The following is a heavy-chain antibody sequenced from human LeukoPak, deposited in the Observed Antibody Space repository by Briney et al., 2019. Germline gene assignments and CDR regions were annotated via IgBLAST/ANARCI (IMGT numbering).Heavy chain of an antibody. CDR2: INHSGST. CDR1: GVFISSYY. V-gene: IGHV4-34*01. CDR3: ATGATTPYYYYYGMDV. Sequence: SETLSLTCTVSGVFISSYYWSWIRQPPGKGLEWIWEINHSGSTNYNQSLKSRVTISVDTSKNQFSLKLSSVTAADTAVYYCATGATTPYYYYYGMDVWGQGTTVTVSS. D-gene: IGHD1-26*01. J-gene: IGHJ6*02.